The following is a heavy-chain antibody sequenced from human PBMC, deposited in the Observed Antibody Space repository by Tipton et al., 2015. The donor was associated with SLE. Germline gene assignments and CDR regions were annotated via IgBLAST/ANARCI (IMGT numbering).Heavy chain of an antibody. V-gene: IGHV1-69*05. Sequence: QLVQSGAEVKKPGASVKVSCKASGYTFTSYYMHWVRQAPGQGLEWMGGIIPIFGTANYAQKFQGRVTITTDESTSTAYMELSSLRSEDTAVYYCAILRGAFDIWGQGTMVTVSS. D-gene: IGHD3-16*01. CDR1: GYTFTSYY. CDR3: AILRGAFDI. CDR2: IIPIFGTA. J-gene: IGHJ3*02.